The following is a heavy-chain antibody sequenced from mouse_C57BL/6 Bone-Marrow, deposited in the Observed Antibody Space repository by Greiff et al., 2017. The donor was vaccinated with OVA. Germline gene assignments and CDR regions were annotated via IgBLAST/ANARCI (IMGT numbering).Heavy chain of an antibody. V-gene: IGHV1-61*01. CDR1: GYTFTSYW. J-gene: IGHJ3*01. D-gene: IGHD1-1*01. Sequence: QVQLKQSGAELVRPGSSVKLSCKASGYTFTSYWMDWVKQRPGQGLEWIGNIYPSDSETHYNQKFKDKATLTVDKSSSTAYMQLSSLTSEDSAVYYCARGYYYGSSAWFAYWGQGTLVTVSA. CDR2: IYPSDSET. CDR3: ARGYYYGSSAWFAY.